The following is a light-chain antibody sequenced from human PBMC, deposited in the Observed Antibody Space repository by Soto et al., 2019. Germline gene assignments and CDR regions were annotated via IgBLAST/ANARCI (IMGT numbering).Light chain of an antibody. J-gene: IGKJ5*01. Sequence: DIQMTQSPTTLSASVGDRVTITCRASQDIYKYLNWYQQKPGKAPKLLIYDASNLERGVPSRFSGSGSGTDFSLTVDSLQPEDTATYYCQQYDHPPYTFGQGTRLEIK. CDR1: QDIYKY. CDR3: QQYDHPPYT. CDR2: DAS. V-gene: IGKV1-33*01.